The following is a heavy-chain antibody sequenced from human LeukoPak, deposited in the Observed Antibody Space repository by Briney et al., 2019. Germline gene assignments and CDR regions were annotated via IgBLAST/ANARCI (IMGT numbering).Heavy chain of an antibody. CDR2: INPNSGGT. CDR3: ARYRAIRRITMVRGGHDAFDI. CDR1: GYTFIGYY. J-gene: IGHJ3*02. V-gene: IGHV1-2*02. Sequence: ASVKVSCKASGYTFIGYYMHWVRQAPGQGLEWMGWINPNSGGTNYAQKFQGRVTMTRDTSISTAYMELSRLRSDDTAVYYCARYRAIRRITMVRGGHDAFDIWGQGTMVTVSS. D-gene: IGHD3-10*01.